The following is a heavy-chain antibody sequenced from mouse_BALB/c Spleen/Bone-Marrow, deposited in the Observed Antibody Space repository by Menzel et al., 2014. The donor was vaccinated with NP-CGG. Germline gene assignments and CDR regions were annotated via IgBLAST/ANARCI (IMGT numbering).Heavy chain of an antibody. Sequence: QVQLQQSGAELVRPGSSVKISCKASGYAFSAYWMNWVKQRPGQGLEWIGQIYPGDGDTNYNGKFKGKATLTADKSSSTAYMRLSSLTSEDSAVYFCTRSTATFDYWGQGTTLTVSS. V-gene: IGHV1-80*01. CDR2: IYPGDGDT. CDR3: TRSTATFDY. CDR1: GYAFSAYW. D-gene: IGHD1-2*01. J-gene: IGHJ2*01.